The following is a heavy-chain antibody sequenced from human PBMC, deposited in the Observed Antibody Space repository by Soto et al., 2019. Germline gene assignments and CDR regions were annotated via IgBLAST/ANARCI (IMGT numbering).Heavy chain of an antibody. Sequence: EVQLVESGGGLVQPGGSLRLSCAASGFTFSSYWMSWVRQAPGKGLEWVANIKQDGSEKYYVDSVKGRFTISRDNAKNSLYLQMNSLRAEDTAVYYCARGIVGAPYYFDYWGQGTLVTVSS. CDR1: GFTFSSYW. CDR2: IKQDGSEK. V-gene: IGHV3-7*03. J-gene: IGHJ4*02. D-gene: IGHD1-26*01. CDR3: ARGIVGAPYYFDY.